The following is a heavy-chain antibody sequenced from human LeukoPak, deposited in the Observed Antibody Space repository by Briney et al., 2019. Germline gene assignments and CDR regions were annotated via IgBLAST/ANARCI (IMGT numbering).Heavy chain of an antibody. Sequence: PGGSLRLSCAASGFTFTNYWMHWVRQAPGKGLVWVSHINTDGSSTNYADSVKGRFTISRDNAKNTLYLQMNTLRAEDTAVYYCARDPYSSTWSYGMDVWGQGTTVTVSS. D-gene: IGHD6-6*01. V-gene: IGHV3-74*01. CDR2: INTDGSST. CDR3: ARDPYSSTWSYGMDV. CDR1: GFTFTNYW. J-gene: IGHJ6*02.